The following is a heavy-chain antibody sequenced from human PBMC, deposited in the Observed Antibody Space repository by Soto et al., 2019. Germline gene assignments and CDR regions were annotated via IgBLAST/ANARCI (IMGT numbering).Heavy chain of an antibody. J-gene: IGHJ4*02. CDR1: GGSFSGYD. CDR3: ARFVLRYFDW. D-gene: IGHD3-9*01. V-gene: IGHV4-34*01. Sequence: SETLSLTCAVYGGSFSGYDWSWIRQPPGKGLEWIGEINHSGSTNYNPSLKSRVTISVDTSKNQFSLKLSSVTAADTAVYYCARFVLRYFDWWGQGTLVTVSP. CDR2: INHSGST.